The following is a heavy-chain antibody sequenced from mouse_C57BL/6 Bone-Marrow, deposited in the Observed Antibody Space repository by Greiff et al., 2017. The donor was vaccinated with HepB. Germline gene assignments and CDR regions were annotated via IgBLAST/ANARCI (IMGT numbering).Heavy chain of an antibody. CDR3: ARGGYYTFFDY. J-gene: IGHJ2*01. CDR2: ISYDGSN. D-gene: IGHD2-3*01. V-gene: IGHV3-6*01. CDR1: GYSITSGYY. Sequence: VQLKESGPGLVKPSQSLSLTCSVTGYSITSGYYWNWIRQFPGNKLEWMGYISYDGSNNYNPSLKNRISITRDTSKNQFFLKLNPVTTEDTATYYCARGGYYTFFDYWGQGTTLTVSS.